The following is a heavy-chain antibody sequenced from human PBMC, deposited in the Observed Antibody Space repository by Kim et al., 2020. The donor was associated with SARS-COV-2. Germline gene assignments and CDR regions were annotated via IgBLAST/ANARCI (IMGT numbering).Heavy chain of an antibody. V-gene: IGHV3-21*01. J-gene: IGHJ4*02. CDR2: ISSSSSYI. CDR1: GFTFSSYS. CDR3: ARGNYYGSGSYYNYDY. D-gene: IGHD3-10*01. Sequence: GGSLRLSCAASGFTFSSYSMNWVRQAPGKGLEWVSSISSSSSYIYYADSVKGRFTISRDNAKNSLYLQMNSLRAEDTAVYYCARGNYYGSGSYYNYDYWGQGTLVTVSS.